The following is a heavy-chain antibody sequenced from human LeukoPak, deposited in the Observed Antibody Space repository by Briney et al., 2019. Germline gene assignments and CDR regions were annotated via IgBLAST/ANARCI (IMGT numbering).Heavy chain of an antibody. V-gene: IGHV4-59*01. Sequence: PSETLSLTCTVSGGSISSYYWSWIRQPPGKGLEWIGYIYYSGSTNYNPSLKSRVTISVETSKNQSSLKLSSVTAADTAVYYCARGRGGRLGFGELSVPFDYWGQGTLVTVSS. J-gene: IGHJ4*02. CDR3: ARGRGGRLGFGELSVPFDY. CDR2: IYYSGST. D-gene: IGHD3-10*01. CDR1: GGSISSYY.